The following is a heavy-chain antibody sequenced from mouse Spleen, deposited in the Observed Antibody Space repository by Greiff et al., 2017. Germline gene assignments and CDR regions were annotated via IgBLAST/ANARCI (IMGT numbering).Heavy chain of an antibody. CDR2: IDPETGGT. V-gene: IGHV1-15*01. CDR1: GYTFTDYE. Sequence: QVQLKQSGAELVRPGASVTLSCKASGYTFTDYEMHWVKQTPVHGLEWIGAIDPETGGTAYNQKFKGKAILTADKSSSTAYMELRSLTSEDSAVYYCTREERTVDYWGQGTTLTVSS. CDR3: TREERTVDY. J-gene: IGHJ2*01.